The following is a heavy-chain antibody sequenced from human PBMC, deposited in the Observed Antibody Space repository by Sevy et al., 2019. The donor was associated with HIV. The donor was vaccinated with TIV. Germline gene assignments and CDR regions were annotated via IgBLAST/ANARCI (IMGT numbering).Heavy chain of an antibody. V-gene: IGHV4-34*01. CDR1: GGSFSGYY. Sequence: SETLSLTCVVSGGSFSGYYWTWIRQPPGKGLEWIGEINNSATPNHNPSLKRRVTISVDTSKNQFSLKLKSVTAAETAVYFCAGGIAAAGNSYYYGMDVWGQGTTVTVSS. CDR3: AGGIAAAGNSYYYGMDV. D-gene: IGHD6-13*01. CDR2: INNSATP. J-gene: IGHJ6*02.